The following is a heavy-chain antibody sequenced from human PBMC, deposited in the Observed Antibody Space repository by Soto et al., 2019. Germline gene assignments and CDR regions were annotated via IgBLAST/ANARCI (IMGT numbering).Heavy chain of an antibody. CDR1: GFTVSSYW. V-gene: IGHV3-7*05. CDR3: ARDRPKSTHFDY. J-gene: IGHJ4*02. CDR2: IKQDGSEK. Sequence: HPWGSLRLSCAASGFTVSSYWMSWVRQAPGKGLEWVANIKQDGSEKYYVDSVKGRFTISRDNAKNSLYLQMNSLRAEDTAVYYCARDRPKSTHFDYWGQGTLVNVSS.